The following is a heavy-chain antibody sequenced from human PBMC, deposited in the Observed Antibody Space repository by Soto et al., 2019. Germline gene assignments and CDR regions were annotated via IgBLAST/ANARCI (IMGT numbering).Heavy chain of an antibody. Sequence: SVRVSCKXSGGTFSSYAISWVRQAPGQGLEWMGGIIPIFGTANYAQKFQGRVTITADESTSTAYMELSSLRSEDTAVYYCARAYSSGPYGMDVWGQGTTVTVSS. CDR1: GGTFSSYA. V-gene: IGHV1-69*13. J-gene: IGHJ6*02. D-gene: IGHD6-19*01. CDR3: ARAYSSGPYGMDV. CDR2: IIPIFGTA.